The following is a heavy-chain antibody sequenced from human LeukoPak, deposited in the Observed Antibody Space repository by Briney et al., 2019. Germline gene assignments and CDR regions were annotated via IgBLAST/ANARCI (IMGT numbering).Heavy chain of an antibody. CDR2: IYPGDSDT. J-gene: IGHJ4*02. D-gene: IGHD4/OR15-4a*01. CDR1: GYSFTSYW. Sequence: GESLKISCKGSGYSFTSYWIGWVRQMPGKGLELMGIIYPGDSDTRYSPSFQGHVTISGDKSISTSYLQWLSVNASDSAMSYGSRQGYGAPPADYWGQGTLVTVSS. CDR3: SRQGYGAPPADY. V-gene: IGHV5-51*01.